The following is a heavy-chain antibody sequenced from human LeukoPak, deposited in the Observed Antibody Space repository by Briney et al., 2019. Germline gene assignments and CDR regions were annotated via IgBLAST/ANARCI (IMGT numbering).Heavy chain of an antibody. V-gene: IGHV4-4*07. D-gene: IGHD3-22*01. CDR1: GGSISSYY. Sequence: SETLSLTCTVSGGSISSYYWSWIRQPAGKGLEWIGRIYTSGSTNYNPSLKSRVTMSVDTSKNQFSLKLSSVTAVDTAVYYCARASNGGYDSSGYYYYYFDYWGQGTLVTVSS. J-gene: IGHJ4*02. CDR2: IYTSGST. CDR3: ARASNGGYDSSGYYYYYFDY.